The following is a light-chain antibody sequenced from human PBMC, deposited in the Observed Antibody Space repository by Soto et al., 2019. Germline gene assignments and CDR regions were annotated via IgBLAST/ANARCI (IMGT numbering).Light chain of an antibody. V-gene: IGLV1-44*01. Sequence: QSVLTQPPSASGTPGQRVTMSCSGSSSNIGTNTVNWYQQLPGTAPKLLIYTNNQRPSGVPDRFSGSKSGTSASLAINGLQSEDAADYYCAAWDDSLKGPVFGGGTKLNVL. CDR3: AAWDDSLKGPV. CDR1: SSNIGTNT. J-gene: IGLJ3*02. CDR2: TNN.